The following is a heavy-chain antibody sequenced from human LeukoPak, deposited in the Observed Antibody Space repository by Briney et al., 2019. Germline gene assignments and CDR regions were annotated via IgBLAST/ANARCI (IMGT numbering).Heavy chain of an antibody. J-gene: IGHJ3*02. V-gene: IGHV4-38-2*02. Sequence: SETLSLTCTVSGYSISSGYYWGWIRQPPGKGLEWIGRIYHSWSTYYNPSLKSRVTISVDTSKNQFSLKLSSVTAADTAVYYCARDYDILTGDDAFDIWGQGTMVTVSS. CDR3: ARDYDILTGDDAFDI. CDR2: IYHSWST. D-gene: IGHD3-9*01. CDR1: GYSISSGYY.